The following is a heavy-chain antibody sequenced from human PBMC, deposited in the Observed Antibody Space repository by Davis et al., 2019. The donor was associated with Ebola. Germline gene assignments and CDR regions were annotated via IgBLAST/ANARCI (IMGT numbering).Heavy chain of an antibody. D-gene: IGHD5-12*01. J-gene: IGHJ6*02. Sequence: GESLKISCKGSGYSFTSYWIGWVRQMPGKGLEWMGIIYPGDSDTRYSPSFQGQVTISADKSISTAYLQWSSLKASDTAMYYCARLRLRVYYYYGMDVWGQGTTVTVSS. V-gene: IGHV5-51*01. CDR1: GYSFTSYW. CDR3: ARLRLRVYYYYGMDV. CDR2: IYPGDSDT.